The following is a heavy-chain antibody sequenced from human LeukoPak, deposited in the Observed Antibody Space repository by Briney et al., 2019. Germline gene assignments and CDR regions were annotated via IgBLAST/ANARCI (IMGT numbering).Heavy chain of an antibody. CDR2: INPNSGGT. J-gene: IGHJ2*01. CDR1: GYTFIDYY. CDR3: AKNMGYGDYWYFDL. V-gene: IGHV1-2*02. D-gene: IGHD4-17*01. Sequence: ASVKVSCKASGYTFIDYYIHWVRQAPGEGLEWVGWINPNSGGTNYAQKFQGSVTMTRDTSISTAYMELTRLSSDDTAVYYCAKNMGYGDYWYFDLWGRGTLVTVSS.